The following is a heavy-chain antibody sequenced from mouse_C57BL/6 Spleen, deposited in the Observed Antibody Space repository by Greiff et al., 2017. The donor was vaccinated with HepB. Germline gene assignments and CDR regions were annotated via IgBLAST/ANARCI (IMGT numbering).Heavy chain of an antibody. D-gene: IGHD4-1*01. Sequence: QVQLQQPGAELVRPGSSVKLSCKASGYTFTSYWMDWVKQRPGQGLEWIGNIYPSDSETHYNQKFKDKATLTVDKSSSTAYMQLSSLTSEDSAVYYCARRNWAGAWFAYWGQGTLVTVSA. CDR2: IYPSDSET. CDR1: GYTFTSYW. J-gene: IGHJ3*01. CDR3: ARRNWAGAWFAY. V-gene: IGHV1-61*01.